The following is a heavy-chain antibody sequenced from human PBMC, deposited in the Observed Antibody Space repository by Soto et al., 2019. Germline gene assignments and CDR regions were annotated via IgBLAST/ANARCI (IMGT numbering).Heavy chain of an antibody. D-gene: IGHD6-19*01. CDR2: LSYLGTT. Sequence: ETLSLTCTVXXDSIRSGXXXXAWIRQPPGRGLEWMGSLSYLGTTXYNPSLKSRVTISKDASKKQFSLKLSSVTAADTAVYYCATGRSDSAWDEEHFWGRGTLVTVSS. J-gene: IGHJ4*02. CDR1: XDSIRSGXXX. CDR3: ATGRSDSAWDEEHF. V-gene: IGHV4-39*01.